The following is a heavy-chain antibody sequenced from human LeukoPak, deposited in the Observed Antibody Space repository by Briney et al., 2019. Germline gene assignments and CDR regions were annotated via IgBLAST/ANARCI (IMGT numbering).Heavy chain of an antibody. D-gene: IGHD2-2*01. CDR3: ARDLHQLPRVHYYYDMDV. CDR2: IIPIIGTA. CDR1: GCTFSSYA. Sequence: GASVKVSCKASGCTFSSYAISWVRQAPGQGLEWMGGIIPIIGTANYAQKFQGRVTITADKSTSTAYIELSSLRSEDTAGYYWARDLHQLPRVHYYYDMDVWGKGTTVTVSS. V-gene: IGHV1-69*06. J-gene: IGHJ6*03.